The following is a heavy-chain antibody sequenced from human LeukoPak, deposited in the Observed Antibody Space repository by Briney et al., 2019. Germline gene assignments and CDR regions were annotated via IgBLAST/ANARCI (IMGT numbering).Heavy chain of an antibody. V-gene: IGHV1-8*01. CDR3: ARGLSGYVTYYYYGMDV. J-gene: IGHJ6*02. D-gene: IGHD5-12*01. CDR2: INPDRGKT. CDR1: VYTFTRFD. Sequence: GASLRVSSKASVYTFTRFDLNCGREAPGQGPEWRAWINPDRGKTGYAQKFQGRVNMTRNTSISTAYMELSSLRSEDTAVYYCARGLSGYVTYYYYGMDVWGQGTTVTVSS.